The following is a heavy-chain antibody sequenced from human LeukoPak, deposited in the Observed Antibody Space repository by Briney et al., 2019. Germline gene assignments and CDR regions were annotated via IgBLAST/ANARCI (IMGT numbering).Heavy chain of an antibody. D-gene: IGHD6-19*01. CDR2: IDWDDDK. CDR1: GFSLSTSGMC. J-gene: IGHJ4*02. V-gene: IGHV2-70*11. CDR3: ARGIIYSSGWCPLDY. Sequence: SGPTQVNPTQTLTLTCTFSGFSLSTSGMCVSWIRQPPGKALEWLARIDWDDDKYYSTSLKTRLTISKDTSKNQVVLTMTNMDPVDTATYYCARGIIYSSGWCPLDYWGQGTLVTVSS.